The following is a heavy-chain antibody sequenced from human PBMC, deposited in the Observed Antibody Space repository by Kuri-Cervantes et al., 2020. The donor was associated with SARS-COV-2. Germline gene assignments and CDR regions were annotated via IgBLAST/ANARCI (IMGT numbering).Heavy chain of an antibody. CDR1: GFTFSSYG. CDR3: ARGWVGATPDDRFDP. V-gene: IGHV3-30*03. CDR2: ISYDGSNK. Sequence: GESLKISCAASGFTFSSYGMHWVRQAPGKGLEWVAVISYDGSNKYYADSVKGRFTISRDNSKNTLYLQMNSLRVEDTAVYYCARGWVGATPDDRFDPWGQGTLVTVSS. J-gene: IGHJ5*02. D-gene: IGHD1-26*01.